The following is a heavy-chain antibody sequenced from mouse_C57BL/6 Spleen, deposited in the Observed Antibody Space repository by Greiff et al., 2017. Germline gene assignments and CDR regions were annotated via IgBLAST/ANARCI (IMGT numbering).Heavy chain of an antibody. CDR2: IRNKANGYTT. Sequence: EVQLVESGGGLVQPGGSLSLSCAASGFTFTDYYMSWVRQPPGKALEWLGFIRNKANGYTTEYSASVKGRFTIARDNSQSILYLQMNALRAEDSATYYCARWRGYGYAMDYWGQGTSVTVSS. CDR1: GFTFTDYY. V-gene: IGHV7-3*01. J-gene: IGHJ4*01. D-gene: IGHD2-2*01. CDR3: ARWRGYGYAMDY.